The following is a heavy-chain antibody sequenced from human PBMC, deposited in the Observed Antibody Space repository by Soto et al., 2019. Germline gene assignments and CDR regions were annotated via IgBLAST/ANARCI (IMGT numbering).Heavy chain of an antibody. Sequence: SVKVSCKASGGTFSSYAISWVRQAPGQGLEWMGGIIPIFGTANYAQKFQGRVTITADESTSTAYLELSSLRSEDTAVYYCASSRPLYYDILTGTYYYYGMDVWGQGTTVTVSS. V-gene: IGHV1-69*13. CDR3: ASSRPLYYDILTGTYYYYGMDV. CDR1: GGTFSSYA. CDR2: IIPIFGTA. D-gene: IGHD3-9*01. J-gene: IGHJ6*02.